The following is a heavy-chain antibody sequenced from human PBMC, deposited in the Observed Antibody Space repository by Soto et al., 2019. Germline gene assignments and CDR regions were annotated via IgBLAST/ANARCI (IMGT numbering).Heavy chain of an antibody. D-gene: IGHD3-22*01. CDR3: AKYYYDSSGYYYGFDY. CDR2: ISGSGGST. Sequence: PGGSLRLSCAASGFTFSSYAMSWVRQAPGKGLEWVSAISGSGGSTYYADSVKGRFTISRDNSKNTLYLQMNSLRAEDTAVYYCAKYYYDSSGYYYGFDYWGQGTLVTVSS. J-gene: IGHJ4*02. CDR1: GFTFSSYA. V-gene: IGHV3-23*01.